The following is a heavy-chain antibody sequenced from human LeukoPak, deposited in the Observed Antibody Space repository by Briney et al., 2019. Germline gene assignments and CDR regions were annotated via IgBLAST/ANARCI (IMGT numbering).Heavy chain of an antibody. D-gene: IGHD1-26*01. CDR1: GYTFTSYD. V-gene: IGHV1-8*03. CDR3: ARADSPGVSYHY. J-gene: IGHJ4*02. Sequence: ASVKVSCKASGYTFTSYDINWVRQATGQVLEWMGWMNPNSGNTVFAQKFRGRVTFSRSTSISTAYMELSSLKSQDTAVYYCARADSPGVSYHYWGQGTLVTVSS. CDR2: MNPNSGNT.